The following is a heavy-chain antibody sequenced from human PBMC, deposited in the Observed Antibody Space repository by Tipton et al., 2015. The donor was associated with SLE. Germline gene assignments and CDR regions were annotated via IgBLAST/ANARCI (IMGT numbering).Heavy chain of an antibody. D-gene: IGHD3-10*01. CDR3: AREEGRGPFDY. J-gene: IGHJ4*02. CDR1: GGSISSSSYY. V-gene: IGHV4-39*07. CDR2: IYYSGST. Sequence: LRLSCTVSGGSISSSSYYWGWIRQPPGKGLEWIGSIYYSGSTYYNPSLKSRVTISVDTSKNQFSLKLISVTAADTAVYYCAREEGRGPFDYWGQGSLVTVSS.